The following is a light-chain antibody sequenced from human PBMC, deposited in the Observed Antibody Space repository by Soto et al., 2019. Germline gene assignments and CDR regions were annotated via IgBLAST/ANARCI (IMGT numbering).Light chain of an antibody. CDR3: QQYGTSEII. V-gene: IGKV3-20*01. J-gene: IGKJ5*01. CDR2: DTS. CDR1: QTLSNSF. Sequence: VLKLSPAPVSLSPGERATLSCRVSQTLSNSFIAWYQQKPGQAPRLLIYDTSSRATGVPDRYSASVSGTDFTLTISRLEPEDFAVFFCQQYGTSEIIFGQGTLLEIK.